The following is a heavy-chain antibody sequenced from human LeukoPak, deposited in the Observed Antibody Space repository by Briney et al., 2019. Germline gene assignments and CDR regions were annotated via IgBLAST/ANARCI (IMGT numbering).Heavy chain of an antibody. Sequence: GGSLRLSCAASGFTFSSYSMNWVRQAPGKGLEWVSYISSGSSTIYYADSVKGRFTIARDNAKNSLYLQMNSLRDDDTGVYYCARNLLGYWYFDLWGRGTLVTVSS. CDR2: ISSGSSTI. J-gene: IGHJ2*01. CDR1: GFTFSSYS. CDR3: ARNLLGYWYFDL. V-gene: IGHV3-48*02. D-gene: IGHD1-7*01.